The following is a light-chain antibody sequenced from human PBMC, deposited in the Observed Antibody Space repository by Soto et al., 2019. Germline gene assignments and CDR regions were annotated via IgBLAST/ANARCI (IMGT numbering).Light chain of an antibody. CDR2: DVN. Sequence: QSALTQPRSVSGSPGQSVTISCTGTSTDVGRYNYVSWYQQYPGKAPRLMLYDVNQRPSGVPDHFSGSKSGNTASLTISGLQAEDEADYYCCSYAGRYSVVFGGGTKLTVL. V-gene: IGLV2-11*01. J-gene: IGLJ2*01. CDR3: CSYAGRYSVV. CDR1: STDVGRYNY.